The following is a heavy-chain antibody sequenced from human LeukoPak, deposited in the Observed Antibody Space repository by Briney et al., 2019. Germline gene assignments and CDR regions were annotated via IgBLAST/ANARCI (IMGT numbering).Heavy chain of an antibody. Sequence: TSETLSLTXTVSGGSISSSSYYWGWIRQPPGKGLEWIGSIYYSGSTYYNPSLKSRVTISVDTSKNQFSLKLSSVTAADTAVYYCARGIRYYYYMDVWGKGTTVTVSS. CDR1: GGSISSSSYY. D-gene: IGHD5-18*01. J-gene: IGHJ6*03. CDR3: ARGIRYYYYMDV. CDR2: IYYSGST. V-gene: IGHV4-39*01.